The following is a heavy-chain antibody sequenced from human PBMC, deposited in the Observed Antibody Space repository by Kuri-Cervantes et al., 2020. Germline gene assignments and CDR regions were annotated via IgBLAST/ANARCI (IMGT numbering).Heavy chain of an antibody. Sequence: SVKVSCKASGGTFSSYAISWVRQAPGQGLEWMGGIIPIFGTANYAQKFQGRVTITRDTSASTAYMELSSLRSEDTAVYYCARDGKTRNWFDPWGQGTLVTVSS. D-gene: IGHD1-26*01. CDR3: ARDGKTRNWFDP. V-gene: IGHV1-69*05. CDR1: GGTFSSYA. J-gene: IGHJ5*02. CDR2: IIPIFGTA.